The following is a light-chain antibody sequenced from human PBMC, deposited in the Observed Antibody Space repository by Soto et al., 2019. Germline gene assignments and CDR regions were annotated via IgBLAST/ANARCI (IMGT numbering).Light chain of an antibody. J-gene: IGKJ1*01. Sequence: DIQMTQSPSTLSASVGDRVTITCRASQSISSWLAWYQQKPGKAPKLLIYGASSLESGVPSRFSGSGSGTEFTLTISSLQPDDFATYYCQQYQTLGQGTKVDIK. CDR2: GAS. CDR3: QQYQT. V-gene: IGKV1-5*01. CDR1: QSISSW.